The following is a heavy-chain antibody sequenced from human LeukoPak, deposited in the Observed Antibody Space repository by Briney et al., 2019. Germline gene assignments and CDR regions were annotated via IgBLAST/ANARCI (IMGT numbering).Heavy chain of an antibody. D-gene: IGHD3-10*01. CDR1: GDSISGSNYF. CDR3: ARLKRQYGSGSYYNWPLLDY. J-gene: IGHJ4*02. CDR2: IYYSGST. V-gene: IGHV4-61*05. Sequence: SETLSLTCTVSGDSISGSNYFWGWIRQPPGKGLEWIGYIYYSGSTNYNPSLKSRVTISVDTSKNQFSLKLSSVTAADTAVYYCARLKRQYGSGSYYNWPLLDYWGQGTLVTVSS.